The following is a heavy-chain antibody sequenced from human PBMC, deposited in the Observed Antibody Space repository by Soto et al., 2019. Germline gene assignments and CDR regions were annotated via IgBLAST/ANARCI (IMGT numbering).Heavy chain of an antibody. V-gene: IGHV4-4*02. J-gene: IGHJ4*02. CDR2: SHQSGNT. Sequence: QVQLQESGPGLVKPSGTLSLTCAVSGVSISSHDWWTWVRQPPGKGLEWIGESHQSGNTHYNSSPGSRVTIPLDKPKNQLSLQLTSVTVADTAVYYCATRDTGRVYWGQGTLVTVSS. D-gene: IGHD5-18*01. CDR3: ATRDTGRVY. CDR1: GVSISSHDW.